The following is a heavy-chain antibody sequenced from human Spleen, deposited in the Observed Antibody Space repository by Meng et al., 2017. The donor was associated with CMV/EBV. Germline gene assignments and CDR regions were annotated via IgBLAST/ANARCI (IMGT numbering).Heavy chain of an antibody. J-gene: IGHJ6*02. CDR2: IYYSGST. CDR3: ARAYYDSTGSYYGLDV. Sequence: SCTVSGGSVSSGSYYWSWIRQPPGKGLEWIGYIYYSGSTNYNPSLKSRVTISVDTSKNQFSLKLTSVIAADTAMYYCARAYYDSTGSYYGLDVWGHGTTVTVSS. CDR1: GGSVSSGSYY. V-gene: IGHV4-61*01. D-gene: IGHD3-22*01.